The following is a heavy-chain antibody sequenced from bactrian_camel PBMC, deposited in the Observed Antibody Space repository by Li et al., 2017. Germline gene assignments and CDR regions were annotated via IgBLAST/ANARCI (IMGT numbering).Heavy chain of an antibody. CDR1: GYTSGTFC. CDR3: AAGFYCGNRIRASDNNS. J-gene: IGHJ4*01. D-gene: IGHD1*01. CDR2: FGVYGAV. Sequence: HVQLVESGGGSVQAGGSLRLSCAASGYTSGTFCMGWFRQAPGKEREAVACFGVYGAVHYANSVKGRFTISQNGAWNTVHLQMNNLQPDDTAMYYCAAGFYCGNRIRASDNNSWGQGTQVTVS. V-gene: IGHV3S63*01.